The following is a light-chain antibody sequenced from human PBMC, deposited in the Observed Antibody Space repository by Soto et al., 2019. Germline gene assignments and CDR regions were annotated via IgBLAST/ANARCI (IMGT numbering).Light chain of an antibody. CDR3: QQYGDRPRT. CDR2: DAS. V-gene: IGKV3-15*01. J-gene: IGKJ1*01. Sequence: EVVLTQSPATLSVSPGDRATLSCRASQDIGSAVAWYHQRSGQAPRLLIFDASIRVPTTPARFSGSVPGTEFTLTISSLESEDFAVYFCQQYGDRPRTFGQGTKVDIK. CDR1: QDIGSA.